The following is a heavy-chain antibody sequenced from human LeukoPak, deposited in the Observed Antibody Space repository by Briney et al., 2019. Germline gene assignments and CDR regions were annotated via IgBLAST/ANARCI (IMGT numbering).Heavy chain of an antibody. V-gene: IGHV3-23*01. CDR2: ISGSGGST. D-gene: IGHD6-19*01. Sequence: GGSLRLSCAASGFTFTSYAMTWVRQAPGKGLEWVSVISGSGGSTYYADSVKGRFTVSRDNSKNTLYLQIISLRAEDTAVYYCAKKYSSAWYGYDYWGQGTLVTVSS. CDR3: AKKYSSAWYGYDY. J-gene: IGHJ4*02. CDR1: GFTFTSYA.